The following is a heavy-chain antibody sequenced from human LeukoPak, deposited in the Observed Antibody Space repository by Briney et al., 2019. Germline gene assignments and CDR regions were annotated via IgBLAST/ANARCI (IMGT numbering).Heavy chain of an antibody. CDR1: GFTFSSYA. V-gene: IGHV3-23*01. J-gene: IGHJ4*02. D-gene: IGHD2-15*01. CDR2: ISGSGGST. CDR3: AKGRYLVVRALYYFDY. Sequence: GGSLRLSCAASGFTFSSYAMSWVRQAPGKGLEWVSAISGSGGSTYYADSVKGRFTISRDNSKNTLYLQMNSLRAEDTAVYYCAKGRYLVVRALYYFDYWGQGTLVTVSS.